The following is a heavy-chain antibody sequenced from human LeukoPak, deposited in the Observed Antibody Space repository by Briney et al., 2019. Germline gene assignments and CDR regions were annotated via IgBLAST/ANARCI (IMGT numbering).Heavy chain of an antibody. V-gene: IGHV1-18*01. Sequence: GTSVKVSCKASGFTFTSSAMQWVGQARGQRLEWMGWISAYNGNTNYAQNLQGRVTMTTETSTSTAYMELRSLRPDDTAVYYCARDDYDILTGPHYYYYGMDVWGQGTTVIVSS. CDR1: GFTFTSSA. CDR2: ISAYNGNT. CDR3: ARDDYDILTGPHYYYYGMDV. J-gene: IGHJ6*02. D-gene: IGHD3-9*01.